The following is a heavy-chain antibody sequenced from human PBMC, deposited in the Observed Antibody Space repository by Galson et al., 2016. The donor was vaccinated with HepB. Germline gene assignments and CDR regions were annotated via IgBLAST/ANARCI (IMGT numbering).Heavy chain of an antibody. CDR2: IHYSGST. D-gene: IGHD5-18*01. J-gene: IGHJ4*02. Sequence: TLSLTCTVSGGSISSGGYYWSWIRQHPGKGLEWIGYIHYSGSTYYNPSLESPVSISVDTSKNQFSLRLSSVPAADTAVYYCARDKNERGYSYGHFDYWGQGALVTVSS. CDR3: ARDKNERGYSYGHFDY. V-gene: IGHV4-31*01. CDR1: GGSISSGGYY.